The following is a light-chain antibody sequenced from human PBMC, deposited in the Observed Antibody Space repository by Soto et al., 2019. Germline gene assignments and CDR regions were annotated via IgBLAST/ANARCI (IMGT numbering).Light chain of an antibody. V-gene: IGLV2-14*01. CDR3: SSYTNINTRACV. Sequence: QSVLTQPASVSGSPGQSITISCTGTSGDIGSYNRVSWYQQHPGKAPKPIIYGVTDRPSGVSNRFSGSKSGNTASLTISGLQAEDEAEYYCSSYTNINTRACVFGTGTRSPS. CDR2: GVT. CDR1: SGDIGSYNR. J-gene: IGLJ1*01.